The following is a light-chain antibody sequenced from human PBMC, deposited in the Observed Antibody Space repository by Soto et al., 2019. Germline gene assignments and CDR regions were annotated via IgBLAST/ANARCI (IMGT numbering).Light chain of an antibody. Sequence: QSVLTQSPSASASLGASVKLTCTLSSGHSSYALAWHQQQPEKGPRYLMKLNSDGSHSKGDGIPDRFSGSSSGAERYLTISSHQSEDEADYYCQTWGTGLVFGGGTMVTVL. CDR2: LNSDGSH. CDR3: QTWGTGLV. V-gene: IGLV4-69*01. J-gene: IGLJ2*01. CDR1: SGHSSYA.